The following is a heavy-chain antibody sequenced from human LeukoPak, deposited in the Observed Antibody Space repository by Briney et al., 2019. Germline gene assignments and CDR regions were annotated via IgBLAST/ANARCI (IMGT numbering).Heavy chain of an antibody. J-gene: IGHJ5*02. D-gene: IGHD3-16*01. CDR1: GGTFSSYA. V-gene: IGHV1-69*01. Sequence: SVKVSCKASGGTFSSYAISWVRQAPGQGLEWMGGIIPIFGTANYAQKFQGRVTITADESTSTAYMELSSLRAEDTAVYYCARGLSGGGNVRGTNWFDPWGQGTLVTVSS. CDR3: ARGLSGGGNVRGTNWFDP. CDR2: IIPIFGTA.